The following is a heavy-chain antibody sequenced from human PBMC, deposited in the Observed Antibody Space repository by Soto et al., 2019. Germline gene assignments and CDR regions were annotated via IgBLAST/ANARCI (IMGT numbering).Heavy chain of an antibody. J-gene: IGHJ5*02. CDR3: ARRGRESANWFDP. CDR2: IIPMSGRR. Sequence: QVQLVQSGAEVKTPGSSVKVSCKASGGTFNSFSIDWVRQAPGQGLERMGGIIPMSGRRNYAQRFQGRVTFSADKSTNTVYMDVNSLTYEDTAVYYCARRGRESANWFDPWGQGTLVTVSS. V-gene: IGHV1-69*06. CDR1: GGTFNSFS.